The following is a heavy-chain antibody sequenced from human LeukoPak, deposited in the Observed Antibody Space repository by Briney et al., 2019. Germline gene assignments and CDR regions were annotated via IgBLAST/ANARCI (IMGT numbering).Heavy chain of an antibody. J-gene: IGHJ1*01. CDR2: IKGDGKT. D-gene: IGHD3-22*01. Sequence: QPGGSLRLSCAASGFTFSSYWMHWVRQAPGKGLVWVSRIKGDGKTNYADSVKGRFTISRDNAKNTVSLQMNSLRAEDTGVYYCARAPSEIGGYYPEYFRHWGQGPLVTVSS. CDR3: ARAPSEIGGYYPEYFRH. CDR1: GFTFSSYW. V-gene: IGHV3-74*01.